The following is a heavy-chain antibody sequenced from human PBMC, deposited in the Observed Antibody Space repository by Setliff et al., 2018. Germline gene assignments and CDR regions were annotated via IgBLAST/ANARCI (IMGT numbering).Heavy chain of an antibody. CDR1: GYSISSGYY. D-gene: IGHD2-21*02. V-gene: IGHV4-38-2*02. J-gene: IGHJ4*02. CDR2: IIHSGST. CDR3: ARDLGHGGDSDY. Sequence: SETLSLTCAVSGYSISSGYYWGWIRQPPGKGLEWIGEIIHSGSTNYNPSLKSRVTISMDTSKNQFSLKVSSVTATDTAVYYCARDLGHGGDSDYWGQGILVTVSS.